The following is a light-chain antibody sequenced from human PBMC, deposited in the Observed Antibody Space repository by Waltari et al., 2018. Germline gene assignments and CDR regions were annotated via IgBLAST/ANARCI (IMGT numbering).Light chain of an antibody. CDR2: HAS. CDR3: QHYVSLPVT. CDR1: QSLSIY. Sequence: EIVLTQSPGTLSLSPGERATLPCRAGQSLSIYLAWYQQKPGRAPRLLIYHASSRATGVPDRFSGSGSGTDFSLTISRLEPEDFAVYYCQHYVSLPVTFGQGTKVEIK. V-gene: IGKV3-20*01. J-gene: IGKJ1*01.